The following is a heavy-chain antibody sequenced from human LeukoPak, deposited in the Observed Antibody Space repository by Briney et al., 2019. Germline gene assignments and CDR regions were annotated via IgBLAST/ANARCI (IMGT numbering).Heavy chain of an antibody. V-gene: IGHV1-2*02. Sequence: ASVTVSCKSSGYTFTGYYIHWVRQAPGQGLEWMGWTNPNSGGTNYAQKFQGRVTMTRDTSISTAYMELSRLRSDDTAVYYCARLRADHFDYWGQGTLVTVSS. CDR3: ARLRADHFDY. CDR2: TNPNSGGT. J-gene: IGHJ4*02. CDR1: GYTFTGYY. D-gene: IGHD5-12*01.